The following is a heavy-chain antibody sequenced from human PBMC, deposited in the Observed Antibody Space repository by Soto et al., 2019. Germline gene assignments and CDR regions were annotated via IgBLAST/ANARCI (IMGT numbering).Heavy chain of an antibody. CDR3: ARAPVYYDSSGYYMLNFDY. J-gene: IGHJ4*02. D-gene: IGHD3-22*01. V-gene: IGHV4-59*01. Sequence: TSETLSLTCTVSGGSISSYYWSWIRQPPGKGLVWIGYIYYSGSTNYNPSLKSRVTISVDTSKNQFSLKLSSVTAADTAVYYCARAPVYYDSSGYYMLNFDYWGQGTLVTVSS. CDR1: GGSISSYY. CDR2: IYYSGST.